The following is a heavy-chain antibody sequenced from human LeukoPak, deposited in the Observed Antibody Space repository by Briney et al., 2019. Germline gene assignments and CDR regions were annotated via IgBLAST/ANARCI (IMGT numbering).Heavy chain of an antibody. CDR3: ASRTGSYYPFDS. D-gene: IGHD1-26*01. Sequence: KHGESLKISCKGSGYSFSNYYIDWVRQMPGKGLEWMGVMYPGGSDIRYSPSFQGQVTISADKSIDTAYLQWSSLKASDSAMYYCASRTGSYYPFDSWGQGTLVTVSS. CDR1: GYSFSNYY. CDR2: MYPGGSDI. V-gene: IGHV5-51*01. J-gene: IGHJ4*02.